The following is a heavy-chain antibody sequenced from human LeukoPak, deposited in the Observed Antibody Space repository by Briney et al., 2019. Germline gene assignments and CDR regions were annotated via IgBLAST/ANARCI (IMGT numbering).Heavy chain of an antibody. CDR3: ARDRYCSSTSCYGGWFDP. D-gene: IGHD2-2*01. CDR2: ISAYNGNT. J-gene: IGHJ5*02. CDR1: GYTFTSYG. V-gene: IGHV1-18*04. Sequence: ASVKVSCKASGYTFTSYGISWVRQAPGQGLEWMGWISAYNGNTNYAQKLQGRVTMTTDTSTSTAYMGLRSLRSDDTAVYYCARDRYCSSTSCYGGWFDPWGQGTLVTVSS.